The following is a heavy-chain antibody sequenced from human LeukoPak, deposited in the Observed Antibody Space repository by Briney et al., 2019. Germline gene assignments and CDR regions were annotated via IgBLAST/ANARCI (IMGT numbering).Heavy chain of an antibody. J-gene: IGHJ5*02. CDR2: IKSKGDGGAT. Sequence: GGSLRLSCAASGFTFSNAWMSWVRQAPGKGLEWVGRIKSKGDGGATDYAAPVKGRFTISRDDSKNTLYLQMNNLKTEDTAVYYCTTVTLRPHSAWGQGTLVTVSS. CDR1: GFTFSNAW. D-gene: IGHD1-14*01. V-gene: IGHV3-15*01. CDR3: TTVTLRPHSA.